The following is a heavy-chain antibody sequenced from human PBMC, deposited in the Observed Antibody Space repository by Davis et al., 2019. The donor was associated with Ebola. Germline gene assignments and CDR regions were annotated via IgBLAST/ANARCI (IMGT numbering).Heavy chain of an antibody. Sequence: SVKVSCKASGGTFSSYAISWVRQAPGQGLEWMGRIIPILGIANYAQKFQGRVTITADKSTSTAYMELSSLRSEDTAVYYCARVGVDSGYDLDNWFDPWGQGTLVTVSS. CDR1: GGTFSSYA. CDR2: IIPILGIA. V-gene: IGHV1-69*04. CDR3: ARVGVDSGYDLDNWFDP. D-gene: IGHD5-12*01. J-gene: IGHJ5*02.